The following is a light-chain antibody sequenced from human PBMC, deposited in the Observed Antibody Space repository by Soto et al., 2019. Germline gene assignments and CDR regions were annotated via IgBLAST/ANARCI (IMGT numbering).Light chain of an antibody. CDR3: QQRSNWPPTWT. CDR2: DAS. Sequence: EIVFTQSPATLSLSPGERATLSCRASQSVSSYLAWYQQKPGQAPRLLIYDASNRATGIPARFSGSGSGTDFTLTISRLEPEDFAVYYCQQRSNWPPTWTFGQGTRLEIK. J-gene: IGKJ5*01. CDR1: QSVSSY. V-gene: IGKV3-11*01.